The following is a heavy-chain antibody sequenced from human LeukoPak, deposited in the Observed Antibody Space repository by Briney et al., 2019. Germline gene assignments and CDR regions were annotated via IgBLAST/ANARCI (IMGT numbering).Heavy chain of an antibody. CDR1: GFTFDEYA. CDR2: ISWDSGSI. Sequence: GGSLRLSCAASGFTFDEYAMYCVRQPPGKGLEWVSGISWDSGSIGYADSVKGRFTISRDNAKNSLYLQMNSLRAEDTALYYCIKARYCSSAPCPFDYWGQGTLVTVSS. J-gene: IGHJ4*02. CDR3: IKARYCSSAPCPFDY. V-gene: IGHV3-9*01. D-gene: IGHD2-2*01.